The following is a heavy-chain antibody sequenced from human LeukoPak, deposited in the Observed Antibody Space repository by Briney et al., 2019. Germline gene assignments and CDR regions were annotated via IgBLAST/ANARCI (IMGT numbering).Heavy chain of an antibody. J-gene: IGHJ4*02. CDR2: INSDGSST. V-gene: IGHV3-74*01. Sequence: PGGSLRLSCAASGLTFSSYWMHWVRQAPGKGLVWVSRINSDGSSTSYADSVKGRFTISRDNAKNTLYLQMNSLRAEDTAVYYCARGEGIIRRYYYDSSGYPDYWGQGTLVTVSS. D-gene: IGHD3-22*01. CDR1: GLTFSSYW. CDR3: ARGEGIIRRYYYDSSGYPDY.